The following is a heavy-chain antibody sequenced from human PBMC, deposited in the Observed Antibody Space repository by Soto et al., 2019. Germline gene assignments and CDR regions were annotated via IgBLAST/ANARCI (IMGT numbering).Heavy chain of an antibody. CDR3: ARDPRSHDYSNLFDY. J-gene: IGHJ4*02. Sequence: GGSLRLSCAASGFTFSSYGMHWVRQAPGKGLEWVAVIWYDGSNKYYADSVKGRFTISRDNSKNTLYLQMNSLRAEDTAVYYCARDPRSHDYSNLFDYWGQGTLVTVSS. V-gene: IGHV3-33*01. D-gene: IGHD4-4*01. CDR1: GFTFSSYG. CDR2: IWYDGSNK.